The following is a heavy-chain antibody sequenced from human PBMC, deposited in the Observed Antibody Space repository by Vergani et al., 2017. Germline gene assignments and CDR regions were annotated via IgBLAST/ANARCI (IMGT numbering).Heavy chain of an antibody. D-gene: IGHD3-3*01. J-gene: IGHJ6*03. CDR1: GGSISSYY. CDR2: IYYSGST. CDR3: ARVRDDFWSGYNYYYYYYMDV. V-gene: IGHV4-59*01. Sequence: QVQLQESGPGLVKPSETLSLTCTVSGGSISSYYWSWIRQPPGKGLEWIGDIYYSGSTNYNPSLKSRVTISVDTSKNQFSLKLSSVTAADTAVYYCARVRDDFWSGYNYYYYYYMDVWGKGTTVTVSS.